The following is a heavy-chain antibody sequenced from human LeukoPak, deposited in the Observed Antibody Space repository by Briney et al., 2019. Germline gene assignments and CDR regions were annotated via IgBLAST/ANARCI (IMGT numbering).Heavy chain of an antibody. CDR1: GFTFSSYA. J-gene: IGHJ5*02. D-gene: IGHD6-13*01. Sequence: PGGSLRLSCAASGFTFSSYAMSWVRQAPGKGLEWVSAISGSGSSTYYADSVKGRFTISRDNSKNTLYLQMNSLRAEDTAVYYCAKDHGYSSSWGPYNWFDPWGQGTLVTVSS. CDR2: ISGSGSST. V-gene: IGHV3-23*01. CDR3: AKDHGYSSSWGPYNWFDP.